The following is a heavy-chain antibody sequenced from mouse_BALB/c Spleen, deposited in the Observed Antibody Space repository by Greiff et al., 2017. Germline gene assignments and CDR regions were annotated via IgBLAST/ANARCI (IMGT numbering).Heavy chain of an antibody. CDR2: IWGDGST. CDR1: GFSLTGYG. V-gene: IGHV2-6-7*01. J-gene: IGHJ3*01. Sequence: VQRVESGPGLVAPSQSLSITCTVSGFSLTGYGVNWVRQPPGKGLEWLGMIWGDGSTDYNSALKSRLSISKDNSKSQVFLKMNSLQTDDTARYYCARANYGNLSGFAYWGQGTLVTVSA. CDR3: ARANYGNLSGFAY. D-gene: IGHD2-1*01.